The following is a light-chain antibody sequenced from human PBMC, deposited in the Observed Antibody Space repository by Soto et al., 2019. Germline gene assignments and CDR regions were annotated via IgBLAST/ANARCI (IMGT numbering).Light chain of an antibody. J-gene: IGKJ1*01. CDR2: DAS. CDR3: LQYSSQSWT. Sequence: DIQMTQSPSSLSPSVGDRVTITCRASRSISDWLAWYQQKPGKAPELLIFDASNLKSGVSSRFSGSGSGTEFTLTISRLQPDDVATYYCLQYSSQSWTFGQGTKVDIK. CDR1: RSISDW. V-gene: IGKV1-5*01.